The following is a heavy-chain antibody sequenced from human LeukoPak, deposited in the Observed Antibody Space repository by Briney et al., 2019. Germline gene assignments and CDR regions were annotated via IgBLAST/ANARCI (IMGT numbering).Heavy chain of an antibody. J-gene: IGHJ3*02. V-gene: IGHV5-51*01. CDR2: IYPGDSDT. D-gene: IGHD3-22*01. Sequence: GESLKISCKGSGYSFTSYWIGWVRQMPGKALEWMGIIYPGDSDTRYSPSFQGQVTISADKSISTAYLQWSSLKASDTAMYYCASKGVVVGDAFDIWGQGTMVTVSS. CDR1: GYSFTSYW. CDR3: ASKGVVVGDAFDI.